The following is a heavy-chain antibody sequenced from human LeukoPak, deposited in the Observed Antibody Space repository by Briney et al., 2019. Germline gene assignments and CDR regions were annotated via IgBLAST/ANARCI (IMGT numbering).Heavy chain of an antibody. CDR2: ISDSGGST. D-gene: IGHD2-15*01. Sequence: GESLRLSCSASGFPFSSYAMHWVRQAPGKGLEYVSAISDSGGSTYYADSVKGRFTISRDNSKNTLYLQMSSLRAEDTAVYFCVRGYSFGPYGMDVWGQGTTVTVSS. V-gene: IGHV3-64D*09. J-gene: IGHJ6*02. CDR3: VRGYSFGPYGMDV. CDR1: GFPFSSYA.